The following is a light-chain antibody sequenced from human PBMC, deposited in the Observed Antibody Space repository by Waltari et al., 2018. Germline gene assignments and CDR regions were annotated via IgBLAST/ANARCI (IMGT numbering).Light chain of an antibody. Sequence: QSALTQPAPVSGSPGQPITISCNGTSSDVGSNNLVSWYQQHPGKAPKLMIYEVTKRPSGFSNRFSGSKSGNTASLTISGLQAEDEADYYCCSYAGSTTWVFGGGTKLTVL. CDR1: SSDVGSNNL. CDR3: CSYAGSTTWV. CDR2: EVT. J-gene: IGLJ3*02. V-gene: IGLV2-23*02.